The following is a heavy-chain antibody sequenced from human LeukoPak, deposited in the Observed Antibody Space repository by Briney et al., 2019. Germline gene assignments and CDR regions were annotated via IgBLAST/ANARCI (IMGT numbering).Heavy chain of an antibody. Sequence: SETLSLTCTVSGYSISSGYYWGWIRQPPGKGLEWIGSIYHSGSTYYNPSLKSRVTISVDTSKNQFSLKLSPVTAADTAVYYCAGNYYGSGSYYSEDRYWGQGTLVTVSS. D-gene: IGHD3-10*01. CDR1: GYSISSGYY. CDR3: AGNYYGSGSYYSEDRY. V-gene: IGHV4-38-2*02. CDR2: IYHSGST. J-gene: IGHJ4*02.